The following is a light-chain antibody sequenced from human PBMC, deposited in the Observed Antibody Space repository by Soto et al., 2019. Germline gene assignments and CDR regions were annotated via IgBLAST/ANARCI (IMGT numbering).Light chain of an antibody. CDR3: QQGHNWPLT. Sequence: EIAMTQSPATLSVSQGERATLSCRASQSISTELAWHQQIPGQPPRLLIYSASTRATGVPARFTGSGSGSEFTLTISGLQSEDFALYYGQQGHNWPLTFAQGTRLEI. V-gene: IGKV3-15*01. CDR1: QSISTE. J-gene: IGKJ2*01. CDR2: SAS.